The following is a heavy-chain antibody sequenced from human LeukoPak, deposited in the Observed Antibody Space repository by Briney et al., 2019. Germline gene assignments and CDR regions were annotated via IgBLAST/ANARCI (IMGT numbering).Heavy chain of an antibody. Sequence: SETLSLTCIVSGGSMKSSSYYWAWIRQPPGKGLEWIGSIYYSGSTYYNPSLKSRVTISVDTSKSQFSLKPSSVTAADTAVYYCARDCFDWILRPQANRFDPWGQGTLVTVSS. V-gene: IGHV4-39*07. CDR2: IYYSGST. J-gene: IGHJ5*02. CDR3: ARDCFDWILRPQANRFDP. CDR1: GGSMKSSSYY. D-gene: IGHD3-9*01.